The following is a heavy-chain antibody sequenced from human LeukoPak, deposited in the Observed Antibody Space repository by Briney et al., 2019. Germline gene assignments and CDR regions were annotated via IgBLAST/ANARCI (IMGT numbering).Heavy chain of an antibody. CDR2: MSRSSSYT. V-gene: IGHV3-11*06. CDR1: GFTLSDYY. J-gene: IGHJ4*02. CDR3: ARSLLYYYDSSGPEN. Sequence: PGGSLRLSCAASGFTLSDYYMNWIRQPPGKGLEWVSYMSRSSSYTSYADSVKGRFTISRDDAKNSLYLQMDSLRAEDTGVYYCARSLLYYYDSSGPENWGQGSLVTVSS. D-gene: IGHD3-22*01.